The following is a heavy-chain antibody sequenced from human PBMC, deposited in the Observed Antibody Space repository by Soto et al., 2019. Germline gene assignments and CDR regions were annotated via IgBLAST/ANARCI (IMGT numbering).Heavy chain of an antibody. J-gene: IGHJ4*02. CDR1: GYTFTSYG. CDR3: ATETGVGYSYGLYSFDY. D-gene: IGHD5-18*01. V-gene: IGHV1-18*01. CDR2: VSVYNGNK. Sequence: ASVKVSCKASGYTFTSYGIIWVRQAPGQGLEGMGWVSVYNGNKNYEQKLQGRVTMTTEPSTSTAYMELRSLRSDDTAADYCATETGVGYSYGLYSFDYWGQGTMVTVSS.